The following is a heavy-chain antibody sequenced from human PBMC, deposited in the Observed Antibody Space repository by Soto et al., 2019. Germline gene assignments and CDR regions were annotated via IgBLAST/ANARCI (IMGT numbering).Heavy chain of an antibody. CDR3: VAKKIAAIPPTN. CDR2: ITGSGTNT. D-gene: IGHD6-13*01. J-gene: IGHJ4*02. Sequence: EVQLLESGGGLVQPGGSLRLSCADSGFTFSSYAMSWVRQAPGKGLEWVSGITGSGTNTYYADSVKGRFTISRDNSKSTLYLQMNILRAEDTAVYYCVAKKIAAIPPTNWGQGTLVTVSS. CDR1: GFTFSSYA. V-gene: IGHV3-23*01.